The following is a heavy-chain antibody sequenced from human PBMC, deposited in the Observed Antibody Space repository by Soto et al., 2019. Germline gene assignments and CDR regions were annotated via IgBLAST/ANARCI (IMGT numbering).Heavy chain of an antibody. D-gene: IGHD5-12*01. Sequence: GGSLRLSCAASGFTFSGYTMNWVRQAPGKGLEWLSYIGSGSSAIYYADSVRGRFTISRDNAKNSLYLQMNSLRADDTAVYYCAKETRSRGPYDYWGQGTLVTVSS. J-gene: IGHJ4*02. V-gene: IGHV3-48*01. CDR1: GFTFSGYT. CDR3: AKETRSRGPYDY. CDR2: IGSGSSAI.